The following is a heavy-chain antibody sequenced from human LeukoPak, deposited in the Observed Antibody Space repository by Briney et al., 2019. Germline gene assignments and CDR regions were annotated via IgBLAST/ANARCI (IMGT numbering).Heavy chain of an antibody. CDR1: GASVSSDY. Sequence: SETLSLTCTVSGASVSSDYWSWIRQPPGKGLEWIGYVYYSGSTNYNPSLKSRVTISVDTSKNQFSLKLSSVTAADTAVYYCARSPHCTGGSCYHYYYYGLDVWGQGTTVTVSS. J-gene: IGHJ6*02. CDR2: VYYSGST. V-gene: IGHV4-59*08. D-gene: IGHD2-15*01. CDR3: ARSPHCTGGSCYHYYYYGLDV.